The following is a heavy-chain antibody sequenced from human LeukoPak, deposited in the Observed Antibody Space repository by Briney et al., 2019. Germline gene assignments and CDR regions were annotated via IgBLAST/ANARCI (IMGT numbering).Heavy chain of an antibody. CDR2: IYYSGST. Sequence: SETLSLTCTVSDGSISTYYWSWIRQPPGKGLEWIGYIYYSGSTNYNPSLKSRVTISVDTSKNQFSLKLSSVTAPDTAVYYCARLEWYFDLWGRGTLVTVSS. J-gene: IGHJ2*01. V-gene: IGHV4-59*08. CDR3: ARLEWYFDL. CDR1: DGSISTYY.